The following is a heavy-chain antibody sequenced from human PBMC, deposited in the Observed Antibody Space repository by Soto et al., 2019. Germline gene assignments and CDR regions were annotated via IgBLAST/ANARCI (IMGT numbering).Heavy chain of an antibody. CDR3: SRDHPYGSHYGMDG. Sequence: QVQMQAPGPGLVKPSQTLSLTCTVSGGSISSGGYYWSWIRQHPGKGLEWLGYIYYSGSTYYNPSLKSRVTISVATSKNQFSLKLGSVTAVDTAVYYCSRDHPYGSHYGMDGWGQGTTVTVSS. V-gene: IGHV4-31*03. CDR2: IYYSGST. J-gene: IGHJ6*02. CDR1: GGSISSGGYY. D-gene: IGHD3-10*01.